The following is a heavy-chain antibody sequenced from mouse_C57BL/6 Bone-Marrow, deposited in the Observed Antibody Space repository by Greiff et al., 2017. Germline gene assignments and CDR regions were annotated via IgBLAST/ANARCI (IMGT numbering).Heavy chain of an antibody. Sequence: EVQLQQSGTVLARPGASVKMSCKTSGYTFTSYWMHWVKQRPGQGLEWIGAIYPGNSDTSYNQKFKGKAKLTAVTSASTADMELSSLTNEDSAVYYCTGYDDDVGAWFAYWGQGTLVTVSA. CDR2: IYPGNSDT. CDR3: TGYDDDVGAWFAY. J-gene: IGHJ3*01. CDR1: GYTFTSYW. D-gene: IGHD2-4*01. V-gene: IGHV1-5*01.